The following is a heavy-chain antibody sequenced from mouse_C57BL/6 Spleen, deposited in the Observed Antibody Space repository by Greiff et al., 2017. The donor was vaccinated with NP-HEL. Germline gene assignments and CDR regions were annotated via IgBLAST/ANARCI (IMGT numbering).Heavy chain of an antibody. J-gene: IGHJ3*01. Sequence: SGAELVKPGASVKLSCKASGYTFTEYTIHWVKQRSGQGLEWIGWFYPGSGSIKYNEKFKDKATLTADKSSSTVYMELSRLTSEDSAVYFCARHEDNYYGSSYPWFAYWGQGTLVTVSA. CDR2: FYPGSGSI. D-gene: IGHD1-1*01. V-gene: IGHV1-62-2*01. CDR1: GYTFTEYT. CDR3: ARHEDNYYGSSYPWFAY.